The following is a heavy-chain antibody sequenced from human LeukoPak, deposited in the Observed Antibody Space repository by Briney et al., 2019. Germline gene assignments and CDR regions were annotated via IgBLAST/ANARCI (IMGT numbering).Heavy chain of an antibody. CDR2: IKQDGNEK. J-gene: IGHJ4*02. CDR3: ARSPRDSGYNYMDY. CDR1: XFSFSSYW. V-gene: IGHV3-7*02. D-gene: IGHD5-12*01. Sequence: GGSLRLSCVASXFSFSSYWMSWVRRAPGKGLEWVANIKQDGNEKYYVDSVKGRFTISRDNAKNSLYLQMNSLRGEDTAIYYCARSPRDSGYNYMDYWGQGTLVTVSS.